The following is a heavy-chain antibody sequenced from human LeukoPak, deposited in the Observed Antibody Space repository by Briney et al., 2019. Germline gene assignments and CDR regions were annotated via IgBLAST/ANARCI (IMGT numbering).Heavy chain of an antibody. J-gene: IGHJ4*02. CDR3: ARRPYCSGGSCYGYYFDY. CDR1: GGWFSGYY. CDR2: INHSGST. D-gene: IGHD2-15*01. Sequence: SETLSLTCAVYGGWFSGYYWSWIRQPPGKGLEWIGEINHSGSTNYNPSLKSRVTISVDTSKNQFSLKLSSVTAADTAVYYCARRPYCSGGSCYGYYFDYWGQGTLVTVSS. V-gene: IGHV4-34*01.